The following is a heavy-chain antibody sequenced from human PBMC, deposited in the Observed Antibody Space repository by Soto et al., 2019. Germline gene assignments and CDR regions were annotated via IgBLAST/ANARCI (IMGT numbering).Heavy chain of an antibody. CDR3: ARSGVWEPRDY. J-gene: IGHJ4*02. CDR2: ISAYNGNT. D-gene: IGHD1-26*01. Sequence: QVQLVQSGAEVKKPGASVKVSCKASGYTFTSYGISWVRQAPGQGLEWVGWISAYNGNTNYAQKLQGRVTITTDTAKSTAYLVLRSLRSDGTAVYYWARSGVWEPRDYWGQGTLVTVSS. V-gene: IGHV1-18*01. CDR1: GYTFTSYG.